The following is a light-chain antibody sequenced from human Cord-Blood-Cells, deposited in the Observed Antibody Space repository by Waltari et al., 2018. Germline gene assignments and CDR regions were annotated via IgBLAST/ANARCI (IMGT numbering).Light chain of an antibody. V-gene: IGLV1-51*02. CDR3: GTWDSSLSAWV. CDR2: ENN. J-gene: IGLJ3*02. CDR1: SSNIRNNY. Sequence: SVLTQPPSVSAAPGQKVTISCSGSSSNIRNNYVSWYQQLPGTAPKLRIYENNKRPSGIPDRFSGSKSGTSATLGITGLQTGDEADYYCGTWDSSLSAWVFGGGTKLTVL.